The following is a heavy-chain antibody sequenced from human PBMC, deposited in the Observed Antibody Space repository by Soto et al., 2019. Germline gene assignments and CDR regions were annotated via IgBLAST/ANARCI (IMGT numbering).Heavy chain of an antibody. J-gene: IGHJ3*02. D-gene: IGHD2-8*01. CDR2: INPNSGGT. CDR3: ARGVVDIVLMVYAHTDAFDI. Sequence: ASVNVSCKSSGYTFTGYYIHWVRQAPGQGLEWMGWINPNSGGTNHAQKFQGRVTMTRDTSISTAYMELSRLRSDDTAVYYCARGVVDIVLMVYAHTDAFDIWGQGTMVTVSS. V-gene: IGHV1-2*02. CDR1: GYTFTGYY.